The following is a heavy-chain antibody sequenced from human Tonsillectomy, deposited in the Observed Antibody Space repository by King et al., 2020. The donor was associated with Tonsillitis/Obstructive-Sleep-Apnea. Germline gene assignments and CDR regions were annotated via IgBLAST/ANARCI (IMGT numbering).Heavy chain of an antibody. V-gene: IGHV4-59*01. D-gene: IGHD3-22*01. CDR2: IYYSGST. Sequence: VQLQESGPGLVKPSETLSLTCTVSGGSISNYYWSWIRPPPGKGLEWIGYIYYSGSTNYNPSLKSRVTISVDTSKKQFSLKLSSVTAADTAVYYCARVYYYDSSGYSEFDPWGQGTLVTVSS. J-gene: IGHJ5*02. CDR1: GGSISNYY. CDR3: ARVYYYDSSGYSEFDP.